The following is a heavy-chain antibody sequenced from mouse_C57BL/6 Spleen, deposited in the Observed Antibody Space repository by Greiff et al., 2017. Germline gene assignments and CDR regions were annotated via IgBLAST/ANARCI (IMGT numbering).Heavy chain of an antibody. CDR3: ARRLLYGSSWDYAMDY. D-gene: IGHD1-1*01. CDR2: FYPGSGSI. J-gene: IGHJ4*01. CDR1: GYTFTEYT. V-gene: IGHV1-62-2*01. Sequence: QVQLQQSGAELVKPGASVKLSCKASGYTFTEYTIHWVKQRPGQGLEWIGWFYPGSGSIKYNEKFKDKATLTADKSSSTVYMELSRLTSEDSAVYFCARRLLYGSSWDYAMDYWGQGTSVTVSS.